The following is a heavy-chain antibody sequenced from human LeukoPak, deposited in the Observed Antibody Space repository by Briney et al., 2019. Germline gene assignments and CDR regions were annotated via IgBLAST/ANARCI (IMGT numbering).Heavy chain of an antibody. J-gene: IGHJ5*02. Sequence: PSETLSLTCTVSSGSIGSSSNYWGWIRQAPGKGLEWIGNVYYSGSTFYNPSLKSRVTISVDTSKNQFSLKLRSVTAADTAIYYCARAPFNVVFGNWFDPWGQGTLVTVPS. V-gene: IGHV4-39*01. D-gene: IGHD2-8*01. CDR3: ARAPFNVVFGNWFDP. CDR2: VYYSGST. CDR1: SGSIGSSSNY.